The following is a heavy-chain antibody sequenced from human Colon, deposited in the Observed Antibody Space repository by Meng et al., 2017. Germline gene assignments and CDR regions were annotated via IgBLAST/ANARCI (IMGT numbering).Heavy chain of an antibody. CDR2: ISPDGSVK. CDR3: AGWGSRNY. CDR1: GFSINSYW. J-gene: IGHJ4*02. Sequence: GESLKISCAASGFSINSYWMNWVRQAPGKGLEWVANISPDGSVKREVDSVKGRFTVSSDNAKNSLYLQMNDLRVEDTAVYYCAGWGSRNYWGQGTLVTVSS. V-gene: IGHV3-7*01. D-gene: IGHD7-27*01.